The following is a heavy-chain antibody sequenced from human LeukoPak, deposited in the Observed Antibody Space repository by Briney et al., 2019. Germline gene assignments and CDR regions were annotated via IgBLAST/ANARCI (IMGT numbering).Heavy chain of an antibody. Sequence: PSETLSLTCTVSGGSISSGGYYWSWIRQPPGKGLEWIGEINHSGSTNYNPSLKSRVTISVDTSKNQFSLKLSSVTAADTAVYYCARGLHPPYSNYMERRDAGSYWGQGTLVTVSS. V-gene: IGHV4-39*07. CDR2: INHSGST. D-gene: IGHD4-11*01. CDR3: ARGLHPPYSNYMERRDAGSY. J-gene: IGHJ4*02. CDR1: GGSISSGGYY.